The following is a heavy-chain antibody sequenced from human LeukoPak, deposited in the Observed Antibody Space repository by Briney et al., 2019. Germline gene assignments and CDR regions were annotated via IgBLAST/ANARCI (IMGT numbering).Heavy chain of an antibody. D-gene: IGHD2/OR15-2a*01. CDR3: AKDLSASDLL. CDR2: VDTGGST. J-gene: IGHJ4*02. V-gene: IGHV3-23*01. CDR1: GFTFSIYA. Sequence: GGSLRLSCAASGFTFSIYAMNWVRQAPGQGLEWVSGVDTGGSTYYAASVKGRFTISRDSSKNTLYLQMNSLRAEDTATYFCAKDLSASDLLWGQGIPVTVSS.